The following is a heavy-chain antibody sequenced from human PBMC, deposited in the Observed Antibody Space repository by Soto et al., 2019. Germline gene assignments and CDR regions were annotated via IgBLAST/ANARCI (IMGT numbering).Heavy chain of an antibody. CDR1: GFNFSRYW. J-gene: IGHJ6*02. Sequence: EVQLVEAGGGLGQPGGSLRLSCSASGFNFSRYWTHWVRQVPGRGLVWVSHINSDGSRTTYADSVKGRFTISRDNAKNTLYLQMNSLRAEDTAVYYCARDLSSCSSARCYSYYYGMDVWGQGTTVTVSS. CDR2: INSDGSRT. CDR3: ARDLSSCSSARCYSYYYGMDV. D-gene: IGHD2-2*01. V-gene: IGHV3-74*01.